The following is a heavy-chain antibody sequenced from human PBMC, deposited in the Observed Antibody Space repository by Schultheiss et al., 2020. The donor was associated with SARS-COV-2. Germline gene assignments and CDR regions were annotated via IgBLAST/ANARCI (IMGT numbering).Heavy chain of an antibody. CDR3: ARDRDIVVVPAALELYYYYMDV. V-gene: IGHV1-69*05. Sequence: SVKVSCKASGGTFSSYAISWVRQAPGQGLEWMGGIIPIFGTANYAQKLQGRVTMTTDTSTSTAYMVLRSLRSDDTAVYYCARDRDIVVVPAALELYYYYMDVWGKGTTVTVSS. CDR2: IIPIFGTA. D-gene: IGHD2-2*01. J-gene: IGHJ6*03. CDR1: GGTFSSYA.